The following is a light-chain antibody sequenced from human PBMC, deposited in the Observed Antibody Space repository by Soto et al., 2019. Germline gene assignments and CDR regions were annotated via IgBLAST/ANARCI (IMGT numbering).Light chain of an antibody. CDR2: EVS. CDR3: SSYTTGNTVV. CDR1: RSDVGAYGY. J-gene: IGLJ3*02. V-gene: IGLV2-14*01. Sequence: QPASVSGSPGQSIAISCTGTRSDVGAYGYVSWYQQHPGKAPKLMLFEVSMRPSGVSNRFSGSKSGNTASLTISGLQADDEADYYCSSYTTGNTVVFGGGTKLTVL.